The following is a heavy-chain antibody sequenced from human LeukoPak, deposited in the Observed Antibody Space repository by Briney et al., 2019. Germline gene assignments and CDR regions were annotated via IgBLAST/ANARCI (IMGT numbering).Heavy chain of an antibody. V-gene: IGHV4-59*08. Sequence: SETLSLTCTVSGGSISSYYWSWIRQPPGKGLEWIGYIYYSGSTNYNPSLKSRVTISVDTSKNQFSLKLSSVTAADTAVYYCARHGSSGYWDPAYYFDYWGQGTLVTVSS. CDR3: ARHGSSGYWDPAYYFDY. D-gene: IGHD3-22*01. CDR1: GGSISSYY. J-gene: IGHJ4*02. CDR2: IYYSGST.